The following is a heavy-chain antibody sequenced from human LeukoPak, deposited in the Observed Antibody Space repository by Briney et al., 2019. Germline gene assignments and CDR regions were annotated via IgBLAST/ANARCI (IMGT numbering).Heavy chain of an antibody. CDR2: IYYSGRT. J-gene: IGHJ6*02. V-gene: IGHV4-39*07. Sequence: SETLSLTCTVSGGSISSSSYYWGWIRQPPGKGLGWIGSIYYSGRTYYNPSLKSRVTISVDTSKNQFSLKLSSVTAADTAVYYCARPWGMDVWGQGTTVTVSS. CDR1: GGSISSSSYY. CDR3: ARPWGMDV.